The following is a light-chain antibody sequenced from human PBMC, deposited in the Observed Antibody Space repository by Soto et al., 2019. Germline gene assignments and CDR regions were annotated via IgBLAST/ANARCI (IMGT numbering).Light chain of an antibody. CDR3: QQRSNWPPIT. V-gene: IGKV3-11*01. CDR2: QTS. Sequence: EIVLTQSPATLSSFPGDRVTLSCRASQYINTRLAWYQHRPGQAPRLLIYQTSLRAAGIPARFSASGSGTDFTLTITSLEPEDFAVYYCQQRSNWPPITFGQGTRLEIK. CDR1: QYINTR. J-gene: IGKJ5*01.